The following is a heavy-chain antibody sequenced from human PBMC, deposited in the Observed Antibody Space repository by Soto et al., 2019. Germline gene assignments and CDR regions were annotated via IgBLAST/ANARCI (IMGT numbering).Heavy chain of an antibody. V-gene: IGHV1-69*12. CDR2: IIPIFGTA. J-gene: IGHJ6*02. CDR1: GGTFSSYA. D-gene: IGHD2-2*01. CDR3: ARGYCISTSCSNYYYYGMDV. Sequence: QVQLVQSGAEVQKPGSSVKVSCKASGGTFSSYAISWVRQAPGQGLEWMGGIIPIFGTANYAQKFQGRVTITADESTSTAYLELSSLRSEDTAVYYCARGYCISTSCSNYYYYGMDVWGQGTTVTVSS.